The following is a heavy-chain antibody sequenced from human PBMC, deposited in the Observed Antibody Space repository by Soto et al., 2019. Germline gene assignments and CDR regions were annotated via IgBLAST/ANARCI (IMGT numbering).Heavy chain of an antibody. CDR3: ARDLVEGNDILTGYLPGGMDV. V-gene: IGHV1-46*01. CDR2: INPSGGST. D-gene: IGHD3-9*01. Sequence: ASVKVSYKASGYTFTSYYMHWVRQAPGQGLEWMGIINPSGGSTSYAQKFQGRVTMTRDTSTSTVYMELSSLRSEDTAVYYCARDLVEGNDILTGYLPGGMDVWGQGTTVPVS. J-gene: IGHJ6*02. CDR1: GYTFTSYY.